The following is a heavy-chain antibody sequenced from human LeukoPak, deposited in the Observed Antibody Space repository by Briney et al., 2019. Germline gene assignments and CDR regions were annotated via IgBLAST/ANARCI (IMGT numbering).Heavy chain of an antibody. CDR2: FDPEDGET. V-gene: IGHV1-24*01. CDR3: ATPGDSKFPLFTY. D-gene: IGHD4-11*01. CDR1: GYTLTELS. J-gene: IGHJ4*02. Sequence: EASVKVSCKVSGYTLTELSMHWVRQAPGKGLEWMGGFDPEDGETIYAQKFQGRVTMTEDTSTDTAYMELSSLRSEDTAVYYCATPGDSKFPLFTYWGQGTLVTVSS.